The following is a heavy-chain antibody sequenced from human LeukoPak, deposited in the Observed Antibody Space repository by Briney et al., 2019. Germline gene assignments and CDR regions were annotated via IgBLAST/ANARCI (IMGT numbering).Heavy chain of an antibody. CDR1: GFTFSSYA. CDR2: ISGSGGST. CDR3: AKAFYCSSTSCYMGPSGY. V-gene: IGHV3-23*01. D-gene: IGHD2-2*02. Sequence: GGSLRLSCAASGFTFSSYAMSWVRQAPGKGLEWVSAISGSGGSTYYADSVKGRFTISRDNSKNTLYLQMNSLRAEDTAVYYCAKAFYCSSTSCYMGPSGYWGQGTLVTVSS. J-gene: IGHJ4*02.